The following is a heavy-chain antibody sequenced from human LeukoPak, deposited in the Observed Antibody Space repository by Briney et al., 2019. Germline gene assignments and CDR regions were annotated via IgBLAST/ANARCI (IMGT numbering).Heavy chain of an antibody. V-gene: IGHV4-59*01. CDR3: ARANYFDY. CDR1: SGSIRNYY. J-gene: IGHJ4*02. CDR2: IHYSGTT. Sequence: SETLSLTCTVSSGSIRNYYWSWLRQPPGQGLEWIGTIHYSGTTNYKASLKSRVTISLDTSKNQFSLKLTSVTAADTAVYYCARANYFDYWGQGTLVTVSS.